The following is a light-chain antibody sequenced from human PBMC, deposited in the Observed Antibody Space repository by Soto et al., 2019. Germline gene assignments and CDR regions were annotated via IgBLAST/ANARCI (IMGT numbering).Light chain of an antibody. J-gene: IGKJ5*01. CDR3: QQLSRYPLT. CDR1: QGISSY. CDR2: AAS. Sequence: DIQLTQSPSFLSASVGDRVTITFRASQGISSYLAWYQQKPGKAPKLLIYAASTLQSGVPSRFSGSGSGTEFTHTISSYQPEDLVTYYCQQLSRYPLTFGQGTRLEIK. V-gene: IGKV1-9*01.